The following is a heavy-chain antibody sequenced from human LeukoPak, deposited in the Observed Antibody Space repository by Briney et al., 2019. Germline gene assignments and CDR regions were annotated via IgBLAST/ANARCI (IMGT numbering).Heavy chain of an antibody. CDR1: GYTFTSYY. CDR3: ARDPDYYDSSGSYYELGY. V-gene: IGHV1-46*01. J-gene: IGHJ4*02. Sequence: ASVKVSCKASGYTFTSYYMHWVRQAPGQGLEWMGIINPSGGSTSYAQKFQGRVTVTRDTSTSTVYMELSSLRSEDTAVYYCARDPDYYDSSGSYYELGYWGQGTLVTVSS. CDR2: INPSGGST. D-gene: IGHD3-22*01.